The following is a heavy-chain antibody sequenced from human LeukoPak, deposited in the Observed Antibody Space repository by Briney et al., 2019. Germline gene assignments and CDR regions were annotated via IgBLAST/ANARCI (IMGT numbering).Heavy chain of an antibody. CDR1: GGSIDNYY. J-gene: IGHJ4*02. CDR2: LSQSGNS. D-gene: IGHD5-12*01. Sequence: SETLSLTCTVSGGSIDNYYLSWIRQPPGKGLEWIGYLSQSGNSNYNPSLKSRVTMSLDTSKNQFSLKLSSVTAADTAVYYCARGGSSGYDLHFDYWGQGTLVTVSS. CDR3: ARGGSSGYDLHFDY. V-gene: IGHV4-59*12.